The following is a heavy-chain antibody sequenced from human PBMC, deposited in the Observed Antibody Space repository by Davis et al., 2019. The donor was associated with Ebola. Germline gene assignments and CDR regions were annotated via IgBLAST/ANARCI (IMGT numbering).Heavy chain of an antibody. D-gene: IGHD3-22*01. CDR1: GFTFNNYG. Sequence: GGSLRLSCAASGFTFNNYGMSWVRQAPGTGLEWVSGISGSGQSTYYADSLKGRFTISRDNSKSTLYLQMNSLRGEDTAVYFCARRVYDSSGNYHFDYWGQGTLVTVSS. CDR3: ARRVYDSSGNYHFDY. V-gene: IGHV3-23*01. CDR2: ISGSGQST. J-gene: IGHJ4*02.